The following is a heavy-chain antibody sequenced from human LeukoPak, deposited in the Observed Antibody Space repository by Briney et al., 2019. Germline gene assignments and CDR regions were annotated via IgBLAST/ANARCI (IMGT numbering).Heavy chain of an antibody. J-gene: IGHJ5*02. Sequence: GASVKVSCKASGYRFTGYYIHWVRQAPGQGLEWMGWINPNNGGTNYAQKFQGRATMARDTSITTTYMELSSLRSDDTAVYYCARDSGDYYGSGSRFDPWGQGTLVTVSS. D-gene: IGHD3-10*01. V-gene: IGHV1-2*02. CDR2: INPNNGGT. CDR1: GYRFTGYY. CDR3: ARDSGDYYGSGSRFDP.